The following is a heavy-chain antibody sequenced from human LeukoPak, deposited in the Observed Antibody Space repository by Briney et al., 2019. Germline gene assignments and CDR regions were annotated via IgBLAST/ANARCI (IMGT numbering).Heavy chain of an antibody. D-gene: IGHD6-19*01. CDR3: AKKGYSSGWYLSDAFDI. V-gene: IGHV3-23*01. J-gene: IGHJ3*02. Sequence: GGSLRLSCAASGFTFSSYAMSWVRQAPGKGLEWVSAISGSGGSTYYADSVKGRFTISRDNSKNTLYLQMNSLRAEDTAVYYCAKKGYSSGWYLSDAFDIWGQGTMVTVSS. CDR2: ISGSGGST. CDR1: GFTFSSYA.